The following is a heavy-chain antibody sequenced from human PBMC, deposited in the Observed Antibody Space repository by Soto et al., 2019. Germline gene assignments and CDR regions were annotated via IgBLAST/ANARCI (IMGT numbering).Heavy chain of an antibody. CDR2: ISGSGGST. Sequence: GGSLRLSCAASGFTYSSYAMSWVRHAPGKGLEWVSAISGSGGSTYYADSVKGRFTISRDNSKNTLYLQMNSLRAEGTAVYYCAKAWGWGAARPSCIDYWGQGTLVTVSS. V-gene: IGHV3-23*01. CDR1: GFTYSSYA. D-gene: IGHD6-6*01. J-gene: IGHJ4*02. CDR3: AKAWGWGAARPSCIDY.